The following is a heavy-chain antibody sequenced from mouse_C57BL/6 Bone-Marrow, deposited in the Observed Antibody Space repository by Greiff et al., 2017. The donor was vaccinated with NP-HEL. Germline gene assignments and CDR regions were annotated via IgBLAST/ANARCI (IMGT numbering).Heavy chain of an antibody. D-gene: IGHD2-2*01. CDR3: ARYGYGEIFDY. CDR2: ISNGGGST. V-gene: IGHV5-12*01. CDR1: GFTFSDYY. Sequence: EVKLMESGGGLVQPGGSLKLSCAASGFTFSDYYMYWVRQTPEKRLEWVAYISNGGGSTYYPDTVKGRFTISRDNAKNTLYLQMSRLKSEDTAMYYCARYGYGEIFDYWGQGTTLTVSS. J-gene: IGHJ2*01.